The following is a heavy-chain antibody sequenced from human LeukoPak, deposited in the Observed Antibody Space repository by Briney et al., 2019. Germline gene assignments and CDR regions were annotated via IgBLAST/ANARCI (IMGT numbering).Heavy chain of an antibody. J-gene: IGHJ4*02. V-gene: IGHV3-9*01. Sequence: GGSLRLSCVASGFNFKIYAMHWVRQAPGKGLEWVSSISWNSRNIAYADSVRGRFTISRDNAKNSPYLQMDSLRPEDAAFYYCARNPYDVPVTGITTFDYWGQGTLVTVSS. CDR1: GFNFKIYA. CDR2: ISWNSRNI. D-gene: IGHD6-19*01. CDR3: ARNPYDVPVTGITTFDY.